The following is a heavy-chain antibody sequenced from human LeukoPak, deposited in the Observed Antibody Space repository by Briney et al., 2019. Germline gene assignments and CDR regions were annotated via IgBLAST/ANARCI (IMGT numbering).Heavy chain of an antibody. CDR3: ARGGGAAAGSRRLFWFDP. CDR2: IYTSGST. V-gene: IGHV4-61*02. D-gene: IGHD6-13*01. Sequence: SETLSLTCTVSGGSISSGSYYWSWIRQPAGKGLEWIGCIYTSGSTNYNPSLKSRVTISVDTSKNQFSLKLSSVTAADTAVYYCARGGGAAAGSRRLFWFDPWGQGTLVTVSS. CDR1: GGSISSGSYY. J-gene: IGHJ5*02.